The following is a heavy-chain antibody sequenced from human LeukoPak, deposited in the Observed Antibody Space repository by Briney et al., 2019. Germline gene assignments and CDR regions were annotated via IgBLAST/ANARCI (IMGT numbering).Heavy chain of an antibody. Sequence: ASVKVSCKASGYTFTSYAMNWVRQAPGQGLEWMGWINTNTGNPTYAQGFTGRFVFSLDTSVSTAYLQISSLKAEDTAVYYCASPNPYYDISTGYYVGAFDIWGQGTMVTVSS. D-gene: IGHD3-9*01. CDR2: INTNTGNP. J-gene: IGHJ3*02. CDR1: GYTFTSYA. V-gene: IGHV7-4-1*02. CDR3: ASPNPYYDISTGYYVGAFDI.